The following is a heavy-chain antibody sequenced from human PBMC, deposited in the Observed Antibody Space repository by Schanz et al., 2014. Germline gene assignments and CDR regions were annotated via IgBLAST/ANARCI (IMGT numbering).Heavy chain of an antibody. Sequence: QVQLVESGGGVVQPGRSLRLSCAASGFTFSSYGRHWVRQAPGKGLEWVAIIWYDGSNKYYADSVKGRFTISRDNSKNTLYLQMSSLRAEDTAVYYCARDGDFDDWGQGTLVNVSS. CDR2: IWYDGSNK. J-gene: IGHJ4*02. V-gene: IGHV3-33*01. CDR3: ARDGDFDD. CDR1: GFTFSSYG.